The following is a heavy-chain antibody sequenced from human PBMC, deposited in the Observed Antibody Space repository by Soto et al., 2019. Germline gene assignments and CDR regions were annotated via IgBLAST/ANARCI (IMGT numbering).Heavy chain of an antibody. CDR1: GYSFTSYW. V-gene: IGHV5-51*01. D-gene: IGHD6-19*01. CDR2: IYPGDSDT. J-gene: IGHJ6*03. CDR3: ARLAVAGLTTHYYCYYYMYV. Sequence: PGESLKISCKGSGYSFTSYWIGWVRQMPGKGLEWMGIIYPGDSDTRYSPSFQGQVTISADKSISTAYLQWSSLKASDTAMYYCARLAVAGLTTHYYCYYYMYVWGKGTTVTVSS.